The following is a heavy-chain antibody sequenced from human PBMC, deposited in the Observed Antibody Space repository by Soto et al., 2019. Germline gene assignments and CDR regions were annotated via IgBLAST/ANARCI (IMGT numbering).Heavy chain of an antibody. CDR1: GFTFSTYS. J-gene: IGHJ3*02. D-gene: IGHD3-10*01. CDR3: GRGGYYYGSGSYYNAFDI. CDR2: IAYDGSNK. Sequence: VQLLESGGGLVQPGGSLRLSCAASGFTFSTYSMHWVRQAPGKGGEWVAVIAYDGSNKYYADYVKGRFTISRDNSKNTQYLQMNSLRSEDTAVYYCGRGGYYYGSGSYYNAFDIWGQGTMVTVSS. V-gene: IGHV3-30-3*01.